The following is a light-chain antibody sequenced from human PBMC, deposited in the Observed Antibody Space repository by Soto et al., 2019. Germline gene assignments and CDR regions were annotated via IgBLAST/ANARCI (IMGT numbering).Light chain of an antibody. J-gene: IGKJ5*01. V-gene: IGKV1-39*01. CDR3: QQSYSTPPAAT. CDR1: QSISSY. CDR2: AAS. Sequence: DIQMTQSPSSLSASVVDRVTITFRASQSISSYLNWYQQKPGKAPKLLIYAASSLQSGVPSRFSGSGSGTDFTLTISSLQPEDFATYYCQQSYSTPPAATFGQGTRLEIK.